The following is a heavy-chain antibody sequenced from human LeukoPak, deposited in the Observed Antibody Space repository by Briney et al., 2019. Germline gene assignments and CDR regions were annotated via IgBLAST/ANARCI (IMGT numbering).Heavy chain of an antibody. CDR3: ASRITMIVVANHAFDI. J-gene: IGHJ3*02. V-gene: IGHV4-59*08. Sequence: PSETLSLTCTVSGDSITNYFWNWIRQPPGKGLEWIGYIYYTGNTNYKPSLKSRVTISVDTSKNQFSLKLSSVTAADTAVYYCASRITMIVVANHAFDIWGQGTMVTVSS. CDR1: GDSITNYF. D-gene: IGHD3-22*01. CDR2: IYYTGNT.